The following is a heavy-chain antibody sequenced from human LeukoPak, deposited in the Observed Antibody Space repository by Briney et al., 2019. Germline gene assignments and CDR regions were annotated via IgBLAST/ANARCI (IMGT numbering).Heavy chain of an antibody. CDR1: GYTFTGYY. V-gene: IGHV1-2*02. J-gene: IGHJ4*02. Sequence: ASAKVSCKASGYTFTGYYMHWVRQAPGQGLEWMGWINPNSGGTNYAQKFQGRVTMTRDTSISTAYMELSRLRSDDTAVYYCARDLFAGTMKTEYYFDYWGQGTLVTVSS. D-gene: IGHD1-1*01. CDR2: INPNSGGT. CDR3: ARDLFAGTMKTEYYFDY.